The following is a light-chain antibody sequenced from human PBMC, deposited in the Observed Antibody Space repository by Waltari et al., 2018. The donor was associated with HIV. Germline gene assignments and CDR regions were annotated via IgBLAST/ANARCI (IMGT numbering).Light chain of an antibody. J-gene: IGLJ2*01. CDR2: RND. CDR1: TANIGNNY. CDR3: STSDNNLRRYV. Sequence: QSVLTQPPSASGTPGQTVTISCSGTTANIGNNYVYWYQQLPGMPPKLLSVRNDHRPSGVPDRFPGSKSGASASLAVSGLRSEDEADYFCSTSDNNLRRYVFGGGTRLTV. V-gene: IGLV1-47*01.